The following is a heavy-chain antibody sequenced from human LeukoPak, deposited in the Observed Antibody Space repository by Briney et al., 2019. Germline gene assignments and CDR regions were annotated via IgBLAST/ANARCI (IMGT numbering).Heavy chain of an antibody. CDR3: ARSGDSKWFDP. Sequence: ASVKVSCKASGYTFTSYGISWVRQAPGQGLEWMGWISTYNGDTNYAQKFQGRVTMTTDTSTSTGYMELRSLRSDDTAIYFCARSGDSKWFDPWGQGTLVTVSS. CDR1: GYTFTSYG. CDR2: ISTYNGDT. D-gene: IGHD3-22*01. V-gene: IGHV1-18*01. J-gene: IGHJ5*02.